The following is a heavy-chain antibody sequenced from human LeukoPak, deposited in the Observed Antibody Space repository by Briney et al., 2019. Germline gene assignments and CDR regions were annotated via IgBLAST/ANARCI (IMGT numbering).Heavy chain of an antibody. Sequence: PSETLSLTCAVYGGSFSGYYWSWIRQPPGKRLEWIGEINHSGSTNYNPSLKSRVTISVDTSKNQFSLKLSSVTAADTAVYYCARSMGYDFWSRSFDYWGQGTLVTVSS. D-gene: IGHD3-3*01. CDR3: ARSMGYDFWSRSFDY. V-gene: IGHV4-34*01. J-gene: IGHJ4*02. CDR1: GGSFSGYY. CDR2: INHSGST.